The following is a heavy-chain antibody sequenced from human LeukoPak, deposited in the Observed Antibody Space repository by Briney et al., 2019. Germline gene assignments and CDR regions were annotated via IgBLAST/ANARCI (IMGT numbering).Heavy chain of an antibody. CDR3: ARGAHRVGYCSSTSCYGFDP. CDR2: MNPNSGNT. D-gene: IGHD2-2*01. CDR1: GYTFTSYD. J-gene: IGHJ5*02. V-gene: IGHV1-8*01. Sequence: ASVTVSCTASGYTFTSYDINWVRQATGQGLEWMGWMNPNSGNTGYAQKFQGRVTMTRNTSISTAYMELSSLRSEDTAVYYCARGAHRVGYCSSTSCYGFDPWGQGTLVTVSS.